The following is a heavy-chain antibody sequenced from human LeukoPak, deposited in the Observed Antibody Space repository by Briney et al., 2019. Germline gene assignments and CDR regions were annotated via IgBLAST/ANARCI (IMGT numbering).Heavy chain of an antibody. J-gene: IGHJ4*02. CDR3: ARESESTYYFDY. Sequence: RPSETLSLTCNVSGGSISSSTYYWSWIRQPPGKGLEWIGYIYYSGSTNYNPSLKSRVTISVDTSKNQFSLKLSSVTAADTAVYYCARESESTYYFDYWGQGTLVTVSS. V-gene: IGHV4-61*01. CDR1: GGSISSSTYY. CDR2: IYYSGST.